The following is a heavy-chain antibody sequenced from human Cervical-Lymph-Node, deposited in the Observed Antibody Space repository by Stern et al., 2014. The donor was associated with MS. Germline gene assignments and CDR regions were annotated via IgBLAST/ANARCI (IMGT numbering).Heavy chain of an antibody. V-gene: IGHV1-18*01. D-gene: IGHD4-23*01. Sequence: QVQLVESGAEVKKPGASVKVSCKASGYTFPTYGFSWVRHAPGQGLEWMGWISPYNGNTNYAQKLQGRVTLTTDTSTNTAYMELRSLRSDDTAVYYCARGRWSSGWFDHWGQGTLVTVSS. CDR1: GYTFPTYG. CDR3: ARGRWSSGWFDH. CDR2: ISPYNGNT. J-gene: IGHJ5*02.